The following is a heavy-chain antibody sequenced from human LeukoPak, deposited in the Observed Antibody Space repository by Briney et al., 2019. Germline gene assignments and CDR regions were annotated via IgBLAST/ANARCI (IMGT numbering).Heavy chain of an antibody. Sequence: GGSLRLSCAASGFTFSSYSMNWVRQAPGKGLEWVSYISSSSSTIYYADSVKGRFTISRDNAKNSLYLQMNSLRAEDTAVYYCARRVDYYGSGNYYTYGMDVWGQGTTVTVSS. CDR2: ISSSSSTI. CDR1: GFTFSSYS. D-gene: IGHD3-10*01. J-gene: IGHJ6*02. CDR3: ARRVDYYGSGNYYTYGMDV. V-gene: IGHV3-48*01.